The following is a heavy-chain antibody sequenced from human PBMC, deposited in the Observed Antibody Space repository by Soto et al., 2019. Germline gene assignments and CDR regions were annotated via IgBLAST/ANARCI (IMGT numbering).Heavy chain of an antibody. CDR3: ATAHYSNLYYYYYMDV. D-gene: IGHD4-4*01. J-gene: IGHJ6*03. Sequence: VQLLESGGGLVQPGGSLRLSCAASGFTFSSYAMSWVRQAPGKGLEWVSAISGSGGSTYYADSVKGRFTISRDNSKNTLYLQMNSLRAEDTAVYYCATAHYSNLYYYYYMDVWGKGTTVTVSS. V-gene: IGHV3-23*01. CDR2: ISGSGGST. CDR1: GFTFSSYA.